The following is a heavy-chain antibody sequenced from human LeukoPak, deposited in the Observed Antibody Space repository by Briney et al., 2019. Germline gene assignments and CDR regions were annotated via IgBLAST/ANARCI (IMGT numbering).Heavy chain of an antibody. Sequence: PSETLSLTCSVSGGSISSYYWSWIRQPPGKGLEWIGYIYDSGSTSYNPSLQSRVTISIDTSKNQFSLRLPSVTAADTAVYYCARGGSYYDFWSGYYDYYYYMDVWGKGTTVTVSS. V-gene: IGHV4-59*01. CDR2: IYDSGST. J-gene: IGHJ6*03. CDR3: ARGGSYYDFWSGYYDYYYYMDV. CDR1: GGSISSYY. D-gene: IGHD3-3*01.